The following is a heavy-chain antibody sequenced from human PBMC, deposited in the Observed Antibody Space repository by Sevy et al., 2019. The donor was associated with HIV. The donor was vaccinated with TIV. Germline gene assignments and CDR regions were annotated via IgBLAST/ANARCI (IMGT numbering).Heavy chain of an antibody. V-gene: IGHV3-33*01. CDR1: GFSFSGYG. CDR3: AREGIAVAGIGYYFDY. J-gene: IGHJ4*02. D-gene: IGHD6-19*01. CDR2: IWYDGSNK. Sequence: GGSLRLSCAASGFSFSGYGMHWVRQVPGKGLEWVAIIWYDGSNKDYVDSVKGRFTISRDNSKNTLYLQMNSLRAEDTAVYYCAREGIAVAGIGYYFDYWDQGTLVTVSS.